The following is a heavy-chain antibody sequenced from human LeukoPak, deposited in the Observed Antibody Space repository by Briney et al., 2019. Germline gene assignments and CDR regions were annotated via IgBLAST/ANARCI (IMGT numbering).Heavy chain of an antibody. D-gene: IGHD3-22*01. V-gene: IGHV3-11*01. J-gene: IGHJ3*02. Sequence: PGGSLRLSCAASGFTFSDYYMSWIRQAPGKGLEWVSYISSSGSTIYYADSVKGRFTISRDNAKNSLYLQMNSLRAEDTAVYYCARDYAVGDSSGYYYVHYAFDIWGQGTMVTVSS. CDR2: ISSSGSTI. CDR1: GFTFSDYY. CDR3: ARDYAVGDSSGYYYVHYAFDI.